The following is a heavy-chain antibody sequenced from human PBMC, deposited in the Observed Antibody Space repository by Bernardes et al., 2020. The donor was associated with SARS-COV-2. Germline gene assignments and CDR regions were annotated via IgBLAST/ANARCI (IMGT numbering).Heavy chain of an antibody. CDR2: IYSSGTS. J-gene: IGHJ6*02. CDR1: GGSISSSNYY. Sequence: ETLSLSCTVSGGSISSSNYYWGWIRQAPGKGLEWIGSIYSSGTSYYSPSLQRRVTASVDTSKNQFFLRLSFVTAAYTAVYYCAGSSCGIECFISGLRSWDYGMDVWGRGITVAVSS. V-gene: IGHV4-39*01. CDR3: AGSSCGIECFISGLRSWDYGMDV. D-gene: IGHD5-12*01.